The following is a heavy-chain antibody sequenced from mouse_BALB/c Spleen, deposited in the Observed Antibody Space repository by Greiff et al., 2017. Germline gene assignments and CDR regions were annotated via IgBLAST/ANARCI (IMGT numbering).Heavy chain of an antibody. V-gene: IGHV1-87*01. CDR1: GYTFTSYW. CDR3: ARSFYDGYYGYAMDY. J-gene: IGHJ4*01. Sequence: VQLQQSGAELARPGASVKLSCKASGYTFTSYWMQWVKQRPGQGLEWIGAIYPGDGDTRYTQKFKGKATLTADKSSSTAYMQLSSLASEDSAVYYCARSFYDGYYGYAMDYWGQGTSVTVSS. D-gene: IGHD2-3*01. CDR2: IYPGDGDT.